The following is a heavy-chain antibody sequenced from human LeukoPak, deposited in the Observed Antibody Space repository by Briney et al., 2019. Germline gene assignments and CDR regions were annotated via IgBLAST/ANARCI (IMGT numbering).Heavy chain of an antibody. D-gene: IGHD2-2*01. CDR2: IYTSGST. V-gene: IGHV4-4*07. Sequence: SETLSLTCTVSGGSISSYYWSWIRQPAGKGLEWIGRIYTSGSTNYNPSLKSRVTMSVDTSKNQFSLKLSSVTAADTAVYYCARGTHCNSAICSWDYYYNMDVWGKGITVTVSS. CDR1: GGSISSYY. J-gene: IGHJ6*03. CDR3: ARGTHCNSAICSWDYYYNMDV.